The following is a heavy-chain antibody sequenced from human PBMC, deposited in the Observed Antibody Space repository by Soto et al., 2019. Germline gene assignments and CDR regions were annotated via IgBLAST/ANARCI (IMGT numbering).Heavy chain of an antibody. V-gene: IGHV5-51*01. D-gene: IGHD6-6*01. CDR3: ARRSIAARPLYYYYYGMDV. CDR2: IYPGDSDT. J-gene: IGHJ6*02. Sequence: GESLKSSCKGAGYSFTSYWIGWVRQMPGKGLEWMGIIYPGDSDTRYSPSFQGQVTILADKSISTAYLQWSSLKASDTAMYYCARRSIAARPLYYYYYGMDVWGQGTTVTVSS. CDR1: GYSFTSYW.